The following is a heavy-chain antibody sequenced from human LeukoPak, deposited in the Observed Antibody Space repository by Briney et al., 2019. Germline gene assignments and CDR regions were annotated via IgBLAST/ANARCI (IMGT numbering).Heavy chain of an antibody. Sequence: GGSLRLSCAASGFTFSSYSMNWVRQAPGKGLEWVSSISSSSSYIYYADSVKGRFTISRDNAKNSLYLQMNSLRAEDTAVYYCARDSGYDYCTDYWGQGALVTVSS. CDR1: GFTFSSYS. CDR3: ARDSGYDYCTDY. V-gene: IGHV3-21*01. CDR2: ISSSSSYI. J-gene: IGHJ4*02. D-gene: IGHD5-12*01.